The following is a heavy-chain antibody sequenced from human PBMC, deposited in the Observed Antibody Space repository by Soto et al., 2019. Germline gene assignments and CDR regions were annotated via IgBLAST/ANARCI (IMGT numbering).Heavy chain of an antibody. CDR1: GYPFTNFW. V-gene: IGHV5-51*01. Sequence: PGETLKISCKPSGYPFTNFWKGPGRHIPGKDLECMGFIYPDDSDTTSCPCFQGRVTISVDKSINAACLEWSSLKASDTAMYYCARRARGQRSGFYSNTFDIWGQGTMVTVSS. CDR3: ARRARGQRSGFYSNTFDI. CDR2: IYPDDSDT. D-gene: IGHD3-22*01. J-gene: IGHJ3*02.